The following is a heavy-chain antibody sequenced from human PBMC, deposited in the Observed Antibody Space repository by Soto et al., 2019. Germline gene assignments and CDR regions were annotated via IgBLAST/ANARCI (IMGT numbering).Heavy chain of an antibody. V-gene: IGHV3-30*18. Sequence: GGSLRLSCAASGFTFSSYAMSWVRQAPGKGLEWVAVISYDGTNKYYPDSVNGRFTIYRDNSKNTLSLQMDSLRPEDTAVYYCAKIGIPDYYDRSGFAYWGQGTLVTVSS. J-gene: IGHJ4*02. D-gene: IGHD3-22*01. CDR3: AKIGIPDYYDRSGFAY. CDR1: GFTFSSYA. CDR2: ISYDGTNK.